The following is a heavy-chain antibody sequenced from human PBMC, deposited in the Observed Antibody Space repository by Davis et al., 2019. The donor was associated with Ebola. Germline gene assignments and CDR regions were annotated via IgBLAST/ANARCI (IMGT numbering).Heavy chain of an antibody. V-gene: IGHV3-23*01. CDR2: ISGSGGST. J-gene: IGHJ5*02. D-gene: IGHD3-10*01. CDR1: GFTFSSYA. Sequence: PGGSLRLSCAASGFTFSSYAMSWVRQAPGKGLEWVSAISGSGGSTYYADSVKGRFTISRDNSKNTLYLQMSSLRAEDTAVYYCAKGGLQYNWFDPWGQGTLVTVSS. CDR3: AKGGLQYNWFDP.